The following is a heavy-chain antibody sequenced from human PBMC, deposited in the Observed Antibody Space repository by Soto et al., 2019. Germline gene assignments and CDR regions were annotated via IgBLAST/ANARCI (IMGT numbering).Heavy chain of an antibody. D-gene: IGHD3-16*02. J-gene: IGHJ3*02. CDR1: GFPFSSDG. Sequence: GGSLRLSCAASGFPFSSDGMHWVRQAPGKGLEWVAVMSHDGSNKYYADSVKGRFTISRDNSKNSLSLQMSGLRVEDTAIYYCVADYRYAFEMWGQGTTVTVSS. V-gene: IGHV3-30*03. CDR2: MSHDGSNK. CDR3: VADYRYAFEM.